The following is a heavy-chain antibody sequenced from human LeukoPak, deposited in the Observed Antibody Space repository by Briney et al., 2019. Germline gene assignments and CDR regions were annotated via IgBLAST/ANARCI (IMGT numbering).Heavy chain of an antibody. CDR3: ARDGMGRAAAGGYYMDV. Sequence: ASVKVSCKASGYTFTSYGISWVRQAPGQGLEWMGWISAYNGNTNCAQKLQGRVTMTTDTSTSTAYMELRSLRSDDTAVYYCARDGMGRAAAGGYYMDVWGKGTTVTVSS. V-gene: IGHV1-18*01. J-gene: IGHJ6*03. CDR2: ISAYNGNT. D-gene: IGHD6-13*01. CDR1: GYTFTSYG.